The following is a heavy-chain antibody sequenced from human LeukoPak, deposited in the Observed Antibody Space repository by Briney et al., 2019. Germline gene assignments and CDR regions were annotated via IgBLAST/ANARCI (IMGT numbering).Heavy chain of an antibody. D-gene: IGHD6-13*01. J-gene: IGHJ5*02. V-gene: IGHV4-59*01. Sequence: PSETLSLTCTGSGGSISSYYWSWIRQPPGKGLEWIGYIYYSGSTNYNPSLKSRVTISVDTSKNQFSLKLSSVTAADTAVYYCPSEGIAGNRYNWFDPWGQGPLVTVSS. CDR3: PSEGIAGNRYNWFDP. CDR1: GGSISSYY. CDR2: IYYSGST.